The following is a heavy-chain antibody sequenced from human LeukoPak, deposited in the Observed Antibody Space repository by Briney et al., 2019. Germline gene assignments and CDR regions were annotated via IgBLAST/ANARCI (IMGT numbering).Heavy chain of an antibody. Sequence: GGSLRLSCATSGFTFSHYGMHWVRQAPGKGLEWVAVIWSDATNMYYGDSVKGRFIISRDNSKNTIYLQMNSLRVEDTAVDYCAKDAQRGFDYSNSLQSWGQGTLVTVSS. CDR2: IWSDATNM. CDR3: AKDAQRGFDYSNSLQS. J-gene: IGHJ5*02. D-gene: IGHD4-11*01. V-gene: IGHV3-33*06. CDR1: GFTFSHYG.